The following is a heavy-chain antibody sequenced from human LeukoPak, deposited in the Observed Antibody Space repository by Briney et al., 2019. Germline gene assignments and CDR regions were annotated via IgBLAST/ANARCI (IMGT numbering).Heavy chain of an antibody. J-gene: IGHJ3*02. CDR1: GFTFSSYW. CDR3: ARAIRYSSSWYGQLVAFDI. D-gene: IGHD6-13*01. Sequence: GGSLRLSCAASGFTFSSYWMHWVRQAPGKGLVWVSRINSDGSSTSYADSVKGRFTISRDNAKNTLYLQMNSLRAEDTAVYYCARAIRYSSSWYGQLVAFDIWGQGTMVTVSS. V-gene: IGHV3-74*01. CDR2: INSDGSST.